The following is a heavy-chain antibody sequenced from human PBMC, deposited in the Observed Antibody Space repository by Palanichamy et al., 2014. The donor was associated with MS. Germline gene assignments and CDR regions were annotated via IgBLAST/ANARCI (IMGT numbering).Heavy chain of an antibody. J-gene: IGHJ6*02. V-gene: IGHV3-7*01. CDR2: IKQDGSEK. Sequence: EVQLVESGGGLVQPGGSLRLSCAASGFTFSSYWMSWVRQAPGKGLEWVANIKQDGSEKYYVDSVKGRFTISRDNAKNSLYPQMNSLRAEDTAVYYCARDRIAARPGKLYYYYGMDVWGQGTTVTVSS. CDR1: GFTFSSYW. CDR3: ARDRIAARPGKLYYYYGMDV. D-gene: IGHD6-6*01.